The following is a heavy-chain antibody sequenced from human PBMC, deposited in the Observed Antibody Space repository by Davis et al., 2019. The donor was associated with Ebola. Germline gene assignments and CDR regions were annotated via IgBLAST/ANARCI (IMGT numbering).Heavy chain of an antibody. Sequence: SETLSLTCAVYVGSFRGYYWSWIRKPPGKGLEWIGEINHSGSTNYNPSLKSRVTISVDTSKNQVSLRLSSVTAADTAVYYCARGLALVRGAHYGLDVWGQGTTVTVSS. V-gene: IGHV4-34*01. CDR2: INHSGST. CDR3: ARGLALVRGAHYGLDV. J-gene: IGHJ6*02. CDR1: VGSFRGYY. D-gene: IGHD3-10*01.